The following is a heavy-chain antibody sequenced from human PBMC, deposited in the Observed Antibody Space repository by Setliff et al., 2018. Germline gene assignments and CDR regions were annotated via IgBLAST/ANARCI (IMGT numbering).Heavy chain of an antibody. CDR1: GGSCRGYX. Sequence: SLXCAVYGGSCRGYXXXGXRXPPGKGLEWIGEINHSGSTNYNPSXKXXVTISVDTSKNQFSLKLSSVTXADTAVYYCARQASLYYYDSSGYYDYWGQGTLVTVSS. V-gene: IGHV4-34*01. CDR3: ARQASLYYYDSSGYYDY. CDR2: INHSGST. J-gene: IGHJ4*02. D-gene: IGHD3-22*01.